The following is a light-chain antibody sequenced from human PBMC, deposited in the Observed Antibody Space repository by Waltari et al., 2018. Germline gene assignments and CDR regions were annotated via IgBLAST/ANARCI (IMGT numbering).Light chain of an antibody. CDR1: QSVLYSSNNMNY. CDR3: QQYYSPPFT. J-gene: IGKJ3*01. Sequence: DIVMTQSPDSLAVSLGERATINCKSSQSVLYSSNNMNYVAWYQQKPGQPRKLLSYWASTLKSGVPDRFRGSVSGTDFTLTISSLQAEDVAVYYCQQYYSPPFTFGPGTKVDIK. V-gene: IGKV4-1*01. CDR2: WAS.